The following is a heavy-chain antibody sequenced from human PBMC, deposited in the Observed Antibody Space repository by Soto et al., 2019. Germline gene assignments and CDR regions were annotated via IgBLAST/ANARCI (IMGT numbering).Heavy chain of an antibody. V-gene: IGHV2-5*01. CDR3: SHMRGSGLFCMDV. J-gene: IGHJ6*02. CDR1: GFSLSTSGVG. D-gene: IGHD3-10*01. CDR2: IFSNDDK. Sequence: QITLKESGPALMKPTQTLTLTCAFSGFSLSTSGVGVGWVRQPPGKALEWLALIFSNDDKRYSPSLMSRLTSTNDTSKNQVVLTMTNIDPVDTATYYCSHMRGSGLFCMDVWGQGTTVTVSS.